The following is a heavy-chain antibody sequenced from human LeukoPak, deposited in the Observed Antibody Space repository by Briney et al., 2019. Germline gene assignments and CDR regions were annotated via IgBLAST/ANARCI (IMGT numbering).Heavy chain of an antibody. Sequence: GGSLRLSCAAYGFTFSSYSMNWVRQAPGKGLEWVSSISSSSSYIYYADSVKGRFTISRDNAKNSLYLQMNSLRAEDTAVYYCAREHEYDGGSFDYWGQGTLVTVSS. CDR2: ISSSSSYI. V-gene: IGHV3-21*01. J-gene: IGHJ4*02. CDR3: AREHEYDGGSFDY. D-gene: IGHD4-23*01. CDR1: GFTFSSYS.